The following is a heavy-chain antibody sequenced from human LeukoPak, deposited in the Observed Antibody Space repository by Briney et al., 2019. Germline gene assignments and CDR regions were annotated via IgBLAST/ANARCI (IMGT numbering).Heavy chain of an antibody. CDR2: IYYSGIT. J-gene: IGHJ4*02. CDR3: ARASGAFDY. CDR1: GGSISSSY. Sequence: KPSETLSLTCTVSGGSISSSYWGWIRQPPGKGLEWIGYIYYSGITNYNPSLKSRVTISLDTSKNQFSLKLNSVTAADTAVYYCARASGAFDYWGQGALVTVSS. V-gene: IGHV4-59*01.